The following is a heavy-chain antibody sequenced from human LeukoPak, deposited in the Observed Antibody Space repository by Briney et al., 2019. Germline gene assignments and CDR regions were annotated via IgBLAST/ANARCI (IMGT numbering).Heavy chain of an antibody. V-gene: IGHV3-23*01. J-gene: IGHJ5*02. CDR2: IGGSGATT. Sequence: GGSLRLSCAASGFTFTNYAMAWVRQAPGKGLEWVSAIGGSGATTYTADSVKGRFTISRDNSKNTLFLQMNSLRVEDTALYYSAWDGEWALRAWMVAHHYWPQVPRVSVPWG. CDR3: AWDGEWALRAWMVAHHYWPQVPRVSVP. CDR1: GFTFTNYA. D-gene: IGHD3-10*01.